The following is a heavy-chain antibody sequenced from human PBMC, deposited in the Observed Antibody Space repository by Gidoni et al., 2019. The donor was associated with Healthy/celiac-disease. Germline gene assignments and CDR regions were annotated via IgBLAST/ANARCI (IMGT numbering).Heavy chain of an antibody. J-gene: IGHJ4*02. CDR1: GGSISSSSYY. V-gene: IGHV4-39*01. CDR3: ARYVPPGYYFDY. CDR2: IYYSGST. Sequence: QLQLQASGPGLVKPSETLSLTCTVSGGSISSSSYYWGWIRQPPGKGLEWIGSIYYSGSTYYNPSLKSRVTISVDTSKNQFSLKLSSVTAADTAVYYCARYVPPGYYFDYWGQGTLVTVSS. D-gene: IGHD3-16*01.